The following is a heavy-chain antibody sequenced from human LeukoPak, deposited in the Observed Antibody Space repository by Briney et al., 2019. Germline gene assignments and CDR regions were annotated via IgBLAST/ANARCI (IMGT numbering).Heavy chain of an antibody. CDR2: IWYDGSNK. J-gene: IGHJ4*02. V-gene: IGHV3-33*01. CDR3: TRDRGDSTSWYVTDY. CDR1: GFTFSSFG. D-gene: IGHD2-2*01. Sequence: GRSLRLSCAASGFTFSSFGMHWVRQAPGKGLEWVAVIWYDGSNKYYADSVKGRFTISRDNSKNALYLQMNSLRAEDTAVYYCTRDRGDSTSWYVTDYWGQGTLVTVSS.